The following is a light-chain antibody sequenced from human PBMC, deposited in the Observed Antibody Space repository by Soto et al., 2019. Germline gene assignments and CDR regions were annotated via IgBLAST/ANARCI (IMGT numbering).Light chain of an antibody. V-gene: IGKV1-33*01. CDR2: DAS. CDR1: QSISGS. Sequence: DIHMTQSPSSLSGSVRYRVXXTFRASQSISGSLNGYQQKPGKAPKXXIYDASDLETGVPSRFSGSGSGTGFTFTISSLQPEDFATYYCQQYESLPLTFGQGTRLEIK. J-gene: IGKJ5*01. CDR3: QQYESLPLT.